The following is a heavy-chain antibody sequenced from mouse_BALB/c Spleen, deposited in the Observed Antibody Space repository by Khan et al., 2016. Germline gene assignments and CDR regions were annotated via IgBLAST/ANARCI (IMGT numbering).Heavy chain of an antibody. D-gene: IGHD1-3*01. J-gene: IGHJ2*01. CDR1: GYTFTHYW. CDR3: DRIKWRGVVDY. CDR2: TNPSAGYT. Sequence: QVQLQQSGPELAKPGASAQTSCKASGYTFTHYWIHWVKQRPGQGLEWIGDTNPSAGYTYYNQKFKDKATLTADKSSSTVYMQLSSLTSEDSAVYYCDRIKWRGVVDYWGQGTTLTVSS. V-gene: IGHV1-7*01.